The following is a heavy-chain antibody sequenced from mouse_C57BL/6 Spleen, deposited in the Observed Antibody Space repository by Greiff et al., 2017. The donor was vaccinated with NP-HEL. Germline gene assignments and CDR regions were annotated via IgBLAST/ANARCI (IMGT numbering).Heavy chain of an antibody. D-gene: IGHD2-4*01. CDR2: IYPYNGVS. V-gene: IGHV1-31*01. CDR1: GYSFTGYY. Sequence: EVKLMESGPELVKPGASVKISCKASGYSFTGYYMHWVKQSHGNILDWIGYIYPYNGVSSYNQKFKGKATLTVDKSSSTAYMELRSLTSEDSAVYYCARMGDYAWFAYWGQGTLVTVSA. CDR3: ARMGDYAWFAY. J-gene: IGHJ3*01.